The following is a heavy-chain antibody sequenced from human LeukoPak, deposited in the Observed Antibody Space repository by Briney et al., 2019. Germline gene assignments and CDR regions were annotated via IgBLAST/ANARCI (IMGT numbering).Heavy chain of an antibody. CDR1: GCSISSNY. J-gene: IGHJ2*01. V-gene: IGHV4-4*09. CDR3: ARRYDFWSGFGGQNWYFHL. D-gene: IGHD3-3*01. Sequence: SETLSLTCTASGCSISSNYWSWIRQPPGKGLEWIGHIYSSGSTYYNPSLKSRVTISVDTSKNQFSLKVSSVTAADTAVYYCARRYDFWSGFGGQNWYFHLWGRGTLVTVPS. CDR2: IYSSGST.